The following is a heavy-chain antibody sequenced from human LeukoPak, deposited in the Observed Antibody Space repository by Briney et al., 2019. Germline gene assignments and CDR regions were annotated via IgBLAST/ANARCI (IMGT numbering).Heavy chain of an antibody. D-gene: IGHD6-6*01. Sequence: SETLSLTCAVYGGSFSGYYWSWIRQPPGKGLEWIGEIIHRGSTNYNPSLTSRVTISVDTSKNQFSLKVSSVTAADTAVYYCARGDTVAARPGRFDYWGQGTLVTVSS. CDR3: ARGDTVAARPGRFDY. V-gene: IGHV4-34*01. CDR2: IIHRGST. CDR1: GGSFSGYY. J-gene: IGHJ4*02.